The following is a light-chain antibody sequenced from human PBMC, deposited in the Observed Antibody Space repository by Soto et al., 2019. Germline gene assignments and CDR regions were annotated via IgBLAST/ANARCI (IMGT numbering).Light chain of an antibody. Sequence: EIVLTQSPDTLSLSPGEIATLSCRASQTLSDNYLAWYQQIPGQAPRLLIYGASSKATDIPDRFSGSGSGTDFTLTISRLEPEDFAVYYCQQYGGTPPFTFGQGTKLEIK. CDR3: QQYGGTPPFT. CDR1: QTLSDNY. CDR2: GAS. J-gene: IGKJ2*01. V-gene: IGKV3-20*01.